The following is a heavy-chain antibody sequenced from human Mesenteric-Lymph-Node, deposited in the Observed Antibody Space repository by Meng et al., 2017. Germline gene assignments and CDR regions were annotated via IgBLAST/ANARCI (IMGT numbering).Heavy chain of an antibody. CDR2: IYYSGST. CDR1: GGSISSSSYY. V-gene: IGHV4-39*07. D-gene: IGHD5-12*01. Sequence: SETLSLTCTVSGGSISSSSYYWGWIRQPPGKGLEWIGSIYYSGSTYYNPSLKSRVTISVDTSKNQFSLKLSSVTAADTAVYYCARGIGYSGFDYWGQGTLVTVSS. J-gene: IGHJ4*02. CDR3: ARGIGYSGFDY.